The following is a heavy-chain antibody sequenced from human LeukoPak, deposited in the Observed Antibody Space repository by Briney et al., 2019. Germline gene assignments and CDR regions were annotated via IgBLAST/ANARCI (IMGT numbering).Heavy chain of an antibody. J-gene: IGHJ6*02. CDR2: LSAYNGNT. CDR3: ARVVCSGGSCHSRDFGMDV. V-gene: IGHV1-18*01. D-gene: IGHD2-15*01. CDR1: GYTFTSYG. Sequence: ASVKVSCKASGYTFTSYGISWVRQAPGQGLEWMGWLSAYNGNTNYAQKLQGRVTMTTDTSTSTAYMELRSLRSDDTAVYYCARVVCSGGSCHSRDFGMDVWGQGTTVTVSS.